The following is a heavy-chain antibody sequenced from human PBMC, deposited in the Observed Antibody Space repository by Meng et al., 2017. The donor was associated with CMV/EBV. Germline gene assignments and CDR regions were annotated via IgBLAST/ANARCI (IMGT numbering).Heavy chain of an antibody. CDR2: ISAYNGNT. CDR1: GYIFTSYG. Sequence: QVQLVQSGAEVKKPGASVKVSCKASGYIFTSYGISWVRQAPGQGLEWMGWISAYNGNTNYAQKLQGRVTMTTDTSTSTAYMELRSLRSDDTAVYYCAAYPQTMVRGVALWGAFDYWGQGTLVTVSS. J-gene: IGHJ4*02. D-gene: IGHD3-10*01. CDR3: AAYPQTMVRGVALWGAFDY. V-gene: IGHV1-18*01.